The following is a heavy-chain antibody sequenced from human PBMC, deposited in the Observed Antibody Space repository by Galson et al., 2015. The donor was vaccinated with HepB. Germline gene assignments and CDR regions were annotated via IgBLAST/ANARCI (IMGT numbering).Heavy chain of an antibody. Sequence: SLRLSCAASGITFSSYAMSWVRQAPGKGLEWVPAISGSGGNTYYADSVKGRFTISRDNSKNTLYLQMNSLRAEDTAVYYCAREGDTTVMFHFAHWGQGTVVTVSS. J-gene: IGHJ4*02. V-gene: IGHV3-23*01. CDR1: GITFSSYA. D-gene: IGHD2/OR15-2a*01. CDR3: AREGDTTVMFHFAH. CDR2: ISGSGGNT.